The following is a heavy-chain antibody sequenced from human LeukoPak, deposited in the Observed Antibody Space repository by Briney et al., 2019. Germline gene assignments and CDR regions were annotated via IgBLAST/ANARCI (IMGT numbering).Heavy chain of an antibody. J-gene: IGHJ6*03. V-gene: IGHV4-34*01. Sequence: SETLSLTCAVYGGSFSGYYWSWIRQPPGKGLEWIGEINHSGSTNYNPSLKSRVTISVDTSKNQFSLKLSSVTAAGTAVYYCARYYYYYYMDVWGKGTTVTVSS. CDR3: ARYYYYYYMDV. CDR1: GGSFSGYY. CDR2: INHSGST.